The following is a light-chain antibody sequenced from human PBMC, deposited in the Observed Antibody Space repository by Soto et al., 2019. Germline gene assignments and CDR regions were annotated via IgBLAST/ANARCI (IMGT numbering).Light chain of an antibody. CDR2: AAS. V-gene: IGKV1-39*01. CDR3: QQSYSTPLFT. Sequence: DIQMTQSPSSLSASVGDRVTITCRASQSISTYLTWYQQKPGQAPKLLIYAASSLQSGLPSRFSGSGSGTDFTLTISSLQPEDIATYFCQQSYSTPLFTFGPGTKVAIK. J-gene: IGKJ3*01. CDR1: QSISTY.